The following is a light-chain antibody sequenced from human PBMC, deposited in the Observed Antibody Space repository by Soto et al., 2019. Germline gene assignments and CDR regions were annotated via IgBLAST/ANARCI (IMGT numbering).Light chain of an antibody. V-gene: IGKV1-39*01. Sequence: DIQMTQSPSSLSASVGDRVTITCRASQSISTNLNWYQQKLGKAPKLLIYATSSLQSGVPSRFSGSGSGTDFTLTISSLQPEDFATYYCQQSFSTLSATFGGGTKVEIK. CDR2: ATS. CDR3: QQSFSTLSAT. J-gene: IGKJ4*01. CDR1: QSISTN.